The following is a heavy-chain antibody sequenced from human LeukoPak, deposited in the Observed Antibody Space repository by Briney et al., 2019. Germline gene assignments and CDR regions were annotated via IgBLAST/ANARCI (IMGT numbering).Heavy chain of an antibody. CDR3: ARGGYCSSTSCYNYGMDV. J-gene: IGHJ6*02. D-gene: IGHD2-2*01. CDR1: GYTFTGHY. CDR2: INPNSGGT. Sequence: ASVKVSCKASGYTFTGHYMHWVRQAPGQGLEWMGWINPNSGGTNYAQKFQGRVTMTRDTSISTAYMELSRLRSDDTAVYYCARGGYCSSTSCYNYGMDVWGQGTTVTVSS. V-gene: IGHV1-2*02.